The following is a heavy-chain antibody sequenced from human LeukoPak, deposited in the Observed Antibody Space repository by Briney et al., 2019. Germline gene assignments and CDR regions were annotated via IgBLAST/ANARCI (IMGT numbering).Heavy chain of an antibody. CDR3: AKAGEADNIVVVPAAIEADY. CDR1: GFTFSSYA. CDR2: ISGSGGST. D-gene: IGHD2-2*01. J-gene: IGHJ4*02. V-gene: IGHV3-23*01. Sequence: GGSLRLSCAASGFTFSSYAMSWVRQAPGKGLEWVSAISGSGGSTYYADSVKGRFTISRDNSENTLYLQMNSLRAEDTAVYYCAKAGEADNIVVVPAAIEADYWGQGTLVTVSS.